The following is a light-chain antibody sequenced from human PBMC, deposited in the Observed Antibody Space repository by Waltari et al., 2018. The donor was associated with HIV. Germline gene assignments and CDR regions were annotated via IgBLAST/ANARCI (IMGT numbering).Light chain of an antibody. J-gene: IGLJ2*01. V-gene: IGLV2-14*01. CDR3: SAYTTYSPLAV. CDR1: SSDIGGYDY. Sequence: QSALTQPASVSGSPGQSITISCTGTSSDIGGYDYVSWYQQHPGKAPKLLIYGVSSRPSGVSNRCSGSRSGNTASLTISWLQADDEAHYYCSAYTTYSPLAVFGGGTKLTVL. CDR2: GVS.